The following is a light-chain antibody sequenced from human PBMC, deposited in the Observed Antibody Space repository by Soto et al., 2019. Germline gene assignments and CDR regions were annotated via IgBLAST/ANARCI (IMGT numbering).Light chain of an antibody. CDR1: SSNIGAGYD. CDR3: QSYDSSLSGWV. Sequence: QSVLTQPPSVSGAPGQRVTISCTGSSSNIGAGYDVHWYQQLPGTDPKLLISGNSNRPSGVPDRFSGSKSGTSASLAITGLQAEDEADYYCQSYDSSLSGWVFGGGTQLTVL. V-gene: IGLV1-40*01. J-gene: IGLJ3*02. CDR2: GNS.